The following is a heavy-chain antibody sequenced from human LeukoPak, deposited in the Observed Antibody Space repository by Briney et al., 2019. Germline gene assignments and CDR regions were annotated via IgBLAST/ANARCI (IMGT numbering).Heavy chain of an antibody. CDR1: GGSINSGAYY. D-gene: IGHD3-22*01. CDR3: ARESVYYYDSSGSNAFDF. J-gene: IGHJ4*02. V-gene: IGHV4-31*03. Sequence: PSETLSLTCTVSGGSINSGAYYWSWIRQHPGKGLEWIGYISYSGSTYYTPSLKSRVRISVDTSKNQFSLKLNSVTGADTAVYYCARESVYYYDSSGSNAFDFWGQGTLVTVSS. CDR2: ISYSGST.